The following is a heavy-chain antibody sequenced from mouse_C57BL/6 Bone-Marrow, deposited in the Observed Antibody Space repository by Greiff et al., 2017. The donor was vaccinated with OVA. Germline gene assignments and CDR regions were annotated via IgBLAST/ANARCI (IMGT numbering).Heavy chain of an antibody. Sequence: VQLQQSGAELVRPGASVKLSCTASGFNIKDDYMHWVKQRPEQGLEWIGWIDPGNGDTEYASKFQGKATITADTSSNTAYLQLSSLTSEDTAVYDCTSYGNFDYWGQGTTLTVSS. D-gene: IGHD2-1*01. V-gene: IGHV14-4*01. CDR2: IDPGNGDT. J-gene: IGHJ2*01. CDR3: TSYGNFDY. CDR1: GFNIKDDY.